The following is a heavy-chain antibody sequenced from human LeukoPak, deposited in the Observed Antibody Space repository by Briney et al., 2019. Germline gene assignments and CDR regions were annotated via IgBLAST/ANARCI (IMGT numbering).Heavy chain of an antibody. CDR2: IKEDGSEK. J-gene: IGHJ4*02. CDR3: ASDSVWGSYRYTGFDY. D-gene: IGHD3-16*02. V-gene: IGHV3-7*03. Sequence: GGSLRLSCTASGFTFNRDWTAWVRQAPGKGLEWVANIKEDGSEKNYVDSVKGRFTISRDNSENTLYLHMNSLRAEDTAVYYCASDSVWGSYRYTGFDYWGQGTLVTVSS. CDR1: GFTFNRDW.